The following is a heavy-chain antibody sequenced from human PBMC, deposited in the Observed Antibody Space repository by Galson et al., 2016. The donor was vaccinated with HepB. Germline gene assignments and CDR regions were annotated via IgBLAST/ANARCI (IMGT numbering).Heavy chain of an antibody. J-gene: IGHJ6*02. CDR2: IYYSGSA. CDR3: ARIGYGDYWAGIMDV. V-gene: IGHV4-39*01. Sequence: SETLSLTCTVSGGSITGSSYYWGWIRQPPGKGLELIGSIYYSGSAYYNPSLKSRVTISVDTSKNQFSLKLSSVTAADTAVYYCARIGYGDYWAGIMDVWGQGTTVTVSS. D-gene: IGHD4-17*01. CDR1: GGSITGSSYY.